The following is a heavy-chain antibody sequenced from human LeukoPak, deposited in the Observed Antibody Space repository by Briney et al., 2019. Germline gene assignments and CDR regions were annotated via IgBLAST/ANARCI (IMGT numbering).Heavy chain of an antibody. Sequence: ASVKVSCKASGYTFTSYGISWVRQAPGQGLEWMGRISAYNGNTNYAQKLQGRVTMTTDTSTSTAYMELRSLRSDDTAVYYCARDGRRYSYGYVPSAYWGQGTLVTVSS. CDR2: ISAYNGNT. CDR3: ARDGRRYSYGYVPSAY. V-gene: IGHV1-18*01. D-gene: IGHD5-18*01. CDR1: GYTFTSYG. J-gene: IGHJ4*02.